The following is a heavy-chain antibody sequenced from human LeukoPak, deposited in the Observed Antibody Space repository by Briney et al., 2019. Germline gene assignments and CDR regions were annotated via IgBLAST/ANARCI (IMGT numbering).Heavy chain of an antibody. CDR1: GGSISSYY. CDR3: ARHYYDSSGPTAWDY. Sequence: SDTLSLTCTVSGGSISSYYWSWIRQPPGKGLEWIGYIYYSGSTNYNPSLKSRVTISVDTSKNQFSLKLSSVTAADTAVYYCARHYYDSSGPTAWDYWGQGTLVTVSS. J-gene: IGHJ4*02. V-gene: IGHV4-59*08. CDR2: IYYSGST. D-gene: IGHD3-22*01.